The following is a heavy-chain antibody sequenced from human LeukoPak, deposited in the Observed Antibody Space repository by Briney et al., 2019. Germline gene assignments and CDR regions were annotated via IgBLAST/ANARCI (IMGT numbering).Heavy chain of an antibody. V-gene: IGHV1-2*02. J-gene: IGHJ4*02. CDR3: ASSIVYCSSTSCYFN. D-gene: IGHD2-2*01. Sequence: ASVKVSCKASRYTFTGCFMHWVRQAPGQGLEWMGWINPNSGGTNYAQKFQGRVTMTRDTSISTAYMELSRLRSDDTAVYYCASSIVYCSSTSCYFNWGQGTLVTVSS. CDR2: INPNSGGT. CDR1: RYTFTGCF.